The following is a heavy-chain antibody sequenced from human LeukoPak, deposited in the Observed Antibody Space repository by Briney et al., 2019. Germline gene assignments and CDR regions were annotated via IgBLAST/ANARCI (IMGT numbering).Heavy chain of an antibody. J-gene: IGHJ6*02. CDR1: GFTFSSYG. V-gene: IGHV3-33*01. Sequence: GRSLRLSCAASGFTFSSYGMHWVRQAPGKGLEWVAVIWYDGSNKYYADSVKGRFTISRDNSKNTLYLQMNSLRAEDTAVYYCARVPGPTHYYYYGMDVWGQGTTVTVSS. CDR2: IWYDGSNK. CDR3: ARVPGPTHYYYYGMDV.